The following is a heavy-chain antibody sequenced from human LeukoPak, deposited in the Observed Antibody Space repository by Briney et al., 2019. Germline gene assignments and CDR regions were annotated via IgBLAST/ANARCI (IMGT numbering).Heavy chain of an antibody. J-gene: IGHJ6*02. V-gene: IGHV3-30*04. D-gene: IGHD3-22*01. CDR2: ISYDGSNK. CDR3: ARDMYYYDSSGYGLTYYYYGMDV. CDR1: GFTFSSYA. Sequence: GGSLRLSCAASGFTFSSYAMRWVRQAPGKGLEWVAVISYDGSNKYYADSVKGRFTISRDNSKNTLYLQMNSLRAEDTAVYYCARDMYYYDSSGYGLTYYYYGMDVWGQGTTVTVSS.